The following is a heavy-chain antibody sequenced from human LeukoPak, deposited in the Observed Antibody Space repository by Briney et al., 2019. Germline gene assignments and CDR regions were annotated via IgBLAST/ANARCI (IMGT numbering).Heavy chain of an antibody. D-gene: IGHD4/OR15-4a*01. CDR3: AKVSLNMVNDAFDI. V-gene: IGHV3-30*02. CDR2: IRYDRSRK. Sequence: GGSLRLSCAASGFIFSSYGMHWVRQAPDKGLEWVAFIRYDRSRKYYADSVKGRFTISRDNSKNTLYLQMNSLRAEDTAMYYCAKVSLNMVNDAFDIWGQGTMVSVSS. CDR1: GFIFSSYG. J-gene: IGHJ3*02.